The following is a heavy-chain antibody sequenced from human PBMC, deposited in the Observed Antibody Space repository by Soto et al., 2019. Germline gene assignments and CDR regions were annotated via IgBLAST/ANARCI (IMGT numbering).Heavy chain of an antibody. CDR2: IMPFHGVT. J-gene: IGHJ4*02. CDR1: GGTFSPYT. V-gene: IGHV1-69*08. CDR3: TRDWEITVSTWSFGGF. Sequence: QVQLVQSGAEVKKPGSSVKVSCKASGGTFSPYTINWVRQAPGQGLEWMGRIMPFHGVTNYAQKLQARVTNTADKSTGTAYMELSGMRFEDTAMYNCTRDWEITVSTWSFGGFWGRGTLVTTSS. D-gene: IGHD3-10*01.